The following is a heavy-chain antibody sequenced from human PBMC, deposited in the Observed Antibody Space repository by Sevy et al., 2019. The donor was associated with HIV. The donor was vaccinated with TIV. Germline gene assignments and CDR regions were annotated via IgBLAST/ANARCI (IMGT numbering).Heavy chain of an antibody. J-gene: IGHJ6*02. CDR3: VKDLVPGGMDL. Sequence: GGSLRLSCAASGFTFSTYWMTWVRQAPGKGLEWVANIKQDGSERYYVDSVKGRFTISRDNAKRSVFLQMNSLRPEDTALYYCVKDLVPGGMDLWGQGTTVTVSS. D-gene: IGHD3-10*02. CDR1: GFTFSTYW. V-gene: IGHV3-7*03. CDR2: IKQDGSER.